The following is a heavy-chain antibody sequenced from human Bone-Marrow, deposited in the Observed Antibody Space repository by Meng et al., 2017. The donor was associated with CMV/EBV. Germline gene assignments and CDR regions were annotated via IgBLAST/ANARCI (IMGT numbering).Heavy chain of an antibody. J-gene: IGHJ5*02. CDR3: ARQTPDYGDYEVWFDP. CDR2: IYYSGST. CDR1: GDISSSSYY. V-gene: IGHV4-39*01. D-gene: IGHD4-17*01. Sequence: GDISSSSYYWGWIRQPPGKGLEWIGSIYYSGSTYYNPSLKSRVTISVDTSKNQFSLKLSSVTAADTAVYYCARQTPDYGDYEVWFDPWGQGTLVTVSS.